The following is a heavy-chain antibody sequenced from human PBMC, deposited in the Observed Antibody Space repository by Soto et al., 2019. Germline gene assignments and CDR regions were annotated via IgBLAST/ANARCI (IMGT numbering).Heavy chain of an antibody. V-gene: IGHV3-23*01. CDR3: AQDRGWGVVSPSHDY. CDR1: GFTFRNFV. D-gene: IGHD2-21*01. CDR2: IRGTGGET. J-gene: IGHJ4*02. Sequence: EVELLESGGGIVQPGGSLRVSCVASGFTFRNFVMSWVRQAPGKGLEWVSAIRGTGGETFYADSVKGRFTISRDNSKNTLSLQMNSLRDEDTAVYFCAQDRGWGVVSPSHDYWGQGTLVTVSS.